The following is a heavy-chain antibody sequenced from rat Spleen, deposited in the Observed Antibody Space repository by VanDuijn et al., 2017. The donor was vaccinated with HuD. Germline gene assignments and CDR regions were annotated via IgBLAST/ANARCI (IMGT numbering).Heavy chain of an antibody. CDR1: GFTFSDYY. D-gene: IGHD1-10*01. CDR2: ISYDGLGT. Sequence: EVQLVESGGGLVQPGSPLKLSCAASGFTFSDYYMAWVRQAPTKGLEWVAIISYDGLGTYYRDSVKGRFTISRDNAKSTLYLQMDSLRSEDTATYYCATLEDNNYPYWGQGVMVTVSS. CDR3: ATLEDNNYPY. V-gene: IGHV5-29*01. J-gene: IGHJ2*01.